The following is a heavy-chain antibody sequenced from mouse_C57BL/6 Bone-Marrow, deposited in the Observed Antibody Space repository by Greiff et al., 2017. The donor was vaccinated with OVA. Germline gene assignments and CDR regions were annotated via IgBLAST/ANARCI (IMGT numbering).Heavy chain of an antibody. CDR3: TSYYYGSSFWFAY. V-gene: IGHV14-4*01. J-gene: IGHJ3*01. Sequence: DVQLQESGAELVRPGASVKLSCTASGFNIKDDYMHWVKQRPEQGLEWIGWIDPENGDTEYASKFQGKATITADTSSNTAYLQLSSLTSEDTAVYYCTSYYYGSSFWFAYWGQGTLVTVSA. CDR1: GFNIKDDY. CDR2: IDPENGDT. D-gene: IGHD1-1*01.